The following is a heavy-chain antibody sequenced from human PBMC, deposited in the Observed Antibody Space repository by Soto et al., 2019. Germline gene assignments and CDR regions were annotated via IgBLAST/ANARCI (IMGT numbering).Heavy chain of an antibody. Sequence: GGSLRLSCAASGFTFSSYAMSWVRQAPGKGLEWVSAISGSGGSTYYADSVKGRFTISRDNSKNTLYLQMNSLRAEDTAVYYCAKAIEYSSSSILFHYGMDVWGQGTTVTVSS. CDR3: AKAIEYSSSSILFHYGMDV. D-gene: IGHD6-6*01. J-gene: IGHJ6*02. V-gene: IGHV3-23*01. CDR1: GFTFSSYA. CDR2: ISGSGGST.